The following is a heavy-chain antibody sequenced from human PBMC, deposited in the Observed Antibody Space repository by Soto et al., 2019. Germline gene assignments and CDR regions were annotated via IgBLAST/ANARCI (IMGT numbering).Heavy chain of an antibody. CDR2: IYYSVST. D-gene: IGHD3-16*02. Sequence: SETLSLTCTVSGGSISSYYWSCIRQPPGKGLEWIGYIYYSVSTNYNPSLKSRVTISVDTSKNQFSLKLSSVTAADTAVYYCARGIMITFGGVIVNGWLDNSGQGTMVTVSS. V-gene: IGHV4-59*01. CDR3: ARGIMITFGGVIVNGWLDN. CDR1: GGSISSYY. J-gene: IGHJ5*02.